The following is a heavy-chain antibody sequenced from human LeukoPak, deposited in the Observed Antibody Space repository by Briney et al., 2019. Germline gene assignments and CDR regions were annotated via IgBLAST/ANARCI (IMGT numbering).Heavy chain of an antibody. J-gene: IGHJ4*02. D-gene: IGHD3-10*01. CDR3: ARDVDYYGSGSYYNGGAWVDY. CDR1: GFTFSSYG. Sequence: PGGSLRLSCAASGFTFSSYGMHWVRQAPGKGLEWVAFIRYDGSNKYYADSVKGRFTISRDNAKNSLYLQMNSLRAEDTAVYYCARDVDYYGSGSYYNGGAWVDYWGQGTLVTVSS. CDR2: IRYDGSNK. V-gene: IGHV3-30*02.